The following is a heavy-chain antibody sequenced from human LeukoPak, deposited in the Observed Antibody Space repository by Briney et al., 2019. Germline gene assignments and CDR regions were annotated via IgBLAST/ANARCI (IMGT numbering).Heavy chain of an antibody. CDR1: GFTFSSYS. J-gene: IGHJ4*02. CDR3: ARDYRWGFDY. Sequence: GGSLRLSCAASGFTFSSYSMNWVRQAPWKGLEWVANIKQDGSAKYYVDSVKGRFTISRDNAKNSLYLQMNSLRAEDTAVYYCARDYRWGFDYWGQGTLVTVSS. D-gene: IGHD3-16*02. CDR2: IKQDGSAK. V-gene: IGHV3-7*01.